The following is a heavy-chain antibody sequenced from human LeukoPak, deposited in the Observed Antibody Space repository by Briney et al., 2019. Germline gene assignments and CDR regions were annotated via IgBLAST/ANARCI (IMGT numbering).Heavy chain of an antibody. Sequence: GGSLRLSGGASGFTFSSYSMNWVRQAPGKGLEWVSSISSSSSYIYYADSVKGRFTISRDNAKNSLYLQMNSLRAEDTAVYYCARLLTQNLDYWGQGTLVTVSS. CDR1: GFTFSSYS. CDR2: ISSSSSYI. D-gene: IGHD1-14*01. CDR3: ARLLTQNLDY. J-gene: IGHJ4*02. V-gene: IGHV3-21*01.